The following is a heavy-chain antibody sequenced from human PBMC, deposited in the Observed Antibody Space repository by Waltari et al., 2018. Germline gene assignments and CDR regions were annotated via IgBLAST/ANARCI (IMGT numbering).Heavy chain of an antibody. CDR2: IYTSGST. CDR1: GGSISSGHDH. J-gene: IGHJ3*02. Sequence: QVQLQESGPGLVKHSQPLSLACTVSGGSISSGHDHWSVIRQPAGKGREWIGYIYTSGSTNYNPSLKSRVTISVDTSKNQFSLKLSCVTAADTAVYYCARMITFGGVIVIGGVGAFDIWGQGTMVTVSS. V-gene: IGHV4-61*09. CDR3: ARMITFGGVIVIGGVGAFDI. D-gene: IGHD3-16*02.